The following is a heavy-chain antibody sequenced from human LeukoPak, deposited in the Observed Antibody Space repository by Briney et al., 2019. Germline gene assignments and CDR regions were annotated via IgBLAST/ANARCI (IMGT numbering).Heavy chain of an antibody. D-gene: IGHD3-16*01. CDR1: GGSISSSSYY. Sequence: SETLSLTCTVSGGSISSSSYYWGWIRQPPGKGLEWIGSIYYSGSTYYNPSLKSRVTISVDTSKNQFSLKLSSVTAADTAVYYCARLLSRTSFFYDYVWGNPFGDYFDYWGQGTLVTVSS. CDR2: IYYSGST. CDR3: ARLLSRTSFFYDYVWGNPFGDYFDY. J-gene: IGHJ4*02. V-gene: IGHV4-39*01.